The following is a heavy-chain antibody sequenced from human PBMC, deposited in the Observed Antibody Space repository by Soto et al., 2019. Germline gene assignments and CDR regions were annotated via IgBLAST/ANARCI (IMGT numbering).Heavy chain of an antibody. CDR2: ISSSSSYI. CDR3: ARDPGSQLGTYYYYGMDV. V-gene: IGHV3-21*01. D-gene: IGHD6-6*01. CDR1: GFTFSSYS. Sequence: GGSLRLSCAASGFTFSSYSMNWVRQAPGKGLEWVSSISSSSSYIYYADSVKGRFTISRDNAKNSLYLQMNSLRAEDTAVYYCARDPGSQLGTYYYYGMDVWGQGTTVTVSS. J-gene: IGHJ6*02.